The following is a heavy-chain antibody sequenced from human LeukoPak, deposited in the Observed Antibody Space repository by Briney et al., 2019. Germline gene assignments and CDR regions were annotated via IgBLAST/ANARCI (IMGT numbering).Heavy chain of an antibody. CDR1: GGSISSSSYY. CDR3: AKLSRAVAGKDYFDY. J-gene: IGHJ4*02. V-gene: IGHV4-39*01. CDR2: IYYSGST. D-gene: IGHD6-19*01. Sequence: SETLSLTCTVSGGSISSSSYYWGWIRQPPGKGLEWIGSIYYSGSTYYNPSLKSRVTISVDTSKNQFSLKLSSVTAADTAVYYCAKLSRAVAGKDYFDYWGQGTLVTVSS.